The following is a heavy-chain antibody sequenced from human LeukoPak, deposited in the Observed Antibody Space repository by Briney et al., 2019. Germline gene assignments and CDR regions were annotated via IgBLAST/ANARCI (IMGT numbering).Heavy chain of an antibody. D-gene: IGHD3-10*01. J-gene: IGHJ4*02. CDR1: GFTFSSYA. Sequence: GGSLRLSCAASGFTFSSYAMSWVRQASGKGLEWVSGISGSGGSTYYADSVRGRFTISRDNSKNTLYLQMNSLRAEDTAVYYCATGPKSYYGSGSRYFDYWGQGTLVTVSS. CDR2: ISGSGGST. V-gene: IGHV3-23*01. CDR3: ATGPKSYYGSGSRYFDY.